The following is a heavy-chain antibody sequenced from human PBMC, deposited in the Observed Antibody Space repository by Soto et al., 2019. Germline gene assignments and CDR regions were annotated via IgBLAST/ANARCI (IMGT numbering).Heavy chain of an antibody. J-gene: IGHJ6*03. CDR3: ASSTILDRYYYYMDV. CDR2: ISSSSSYI. Sequence: GGSLRLSCAASGFTFSSYSMNWVRQAPGKGLEWASSISSSSSYIYYADSVKGRFTIPRDNAKNSLYLQMNSLRAEDTAVYYCASSTILDRYYYYMDVWGKGTTVTVSS. CDR1: GFTFSSYS. D-gene: IGHD3-3*01. V-gene: IGHV3-21*01.